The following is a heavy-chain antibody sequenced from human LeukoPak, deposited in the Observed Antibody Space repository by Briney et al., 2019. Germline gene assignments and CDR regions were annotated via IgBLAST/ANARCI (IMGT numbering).Heavy chain of an antibody. CDR1: SGSITNYY. CDR2: INHSGST. D-gene: IGHD6-13*01. J-gene: IGHJ4*02. CDR3: ARWKQQLNFDY. Sequence: SETLSLTCTVSSGSITNYYWSWIRQPPGKGLEWIGEINHSGSTNYNPSLKSRVTISVDTSKNQFSLKLSSVTAADTAVYYCARWKQQLNFDYWGQGTLVTVSS. V-gene: IGHV4-34*01.